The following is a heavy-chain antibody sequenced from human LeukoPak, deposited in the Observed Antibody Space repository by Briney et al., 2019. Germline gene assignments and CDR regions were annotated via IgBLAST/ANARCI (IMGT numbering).Heavy chain of an antibody. V-gene: IGHV1-18*01. CDR1: GYTFTSYG. Sequence: GASVKVSCKASGYTFTSYGISWVRQAPGQGLEWMGWISAYNGNTNYAQKLQGRVTMTTDTSTNTAYMELRSLRSDDTAVYYCARGGHYRLHYYENAGDYWGQGTLVTVSS. D-gene: IGHD3-22*01. CDR2: ISAYNGNT. J-gene: IGHJ4*02. CDR3: ARGGHYRLHYYENAGDY.